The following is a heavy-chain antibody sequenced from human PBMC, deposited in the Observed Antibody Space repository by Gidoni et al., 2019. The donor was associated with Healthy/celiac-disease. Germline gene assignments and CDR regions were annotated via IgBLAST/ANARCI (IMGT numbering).Heavy chain of an antibody. Sequence: QVQLVQSGAEVKKPGASVKFSCKASGYTFTSYDIDWVRQATGQGLEWMGWMNPNSGNTGYAQKFQGRVTMTRNTSISTAYMELSRLRSEDTAVYYCARGIVVVPAAAGNWFDPWGQGTLVTVSS. J-gene: IGHJ5*02. D-gene: IGHD2-2*01. CDR2: MNPNSGNT. V-gene: IGHV1-8*01. CDR3: ARGIVVVPAAAGNWFDP. CDR1: GYTFTSYD.